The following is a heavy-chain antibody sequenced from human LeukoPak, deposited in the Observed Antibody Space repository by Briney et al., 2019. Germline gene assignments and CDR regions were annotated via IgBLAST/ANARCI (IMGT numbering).Heavy chain of an antibody. CDR2: IYTSGST. CDR1: GGSISSYY. J-gene: IGHJ6*03. CDR3: ARDLGYCSSTSCYDYYYYMDV. V-gene: IGHV4-4*07. Sequence: PSETLSLTCTVSGGSISSYYWSWIRQPAGKGLEWIGRIYTSGSTNYNPSLKSRVTISVDTSKNQFSLKLSSVTAADTAVYYCARDLGYCSSTSCYDYYYYMDVWGKGTTVTVSS. D-gene: IGHD2-2*01.